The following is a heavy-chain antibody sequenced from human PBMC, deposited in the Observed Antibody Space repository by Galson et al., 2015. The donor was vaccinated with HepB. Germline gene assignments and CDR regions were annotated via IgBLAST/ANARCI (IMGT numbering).Heavy chain of an antibody. D-gene: IGHD2-15*01. CDR2: IVVGSGNT. CDR3: AADLGYCSGGSCPPYFDY. J-gene: IGHJ4*02. V-gene: IGHV1-58*02. CDR1: GFTFTSSA. Sequence: SVKVSCKDSGFTFTSSAMQWVRQARGQRLEWIGWIVVGSGNTNYAQKFQERVTITRDMSTSTAYMELSSLRSEDTAVYYCAADLGYCSGGSCPPYFDYWGQGSLVTVSS.